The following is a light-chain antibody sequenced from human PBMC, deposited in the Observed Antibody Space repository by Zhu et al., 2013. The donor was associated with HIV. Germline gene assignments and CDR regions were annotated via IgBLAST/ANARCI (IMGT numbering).Light chain of an antibody. J-gene: IGLJ3*02. CDR1: SSDIGGYNF. Sequence: QSALSQPASVSESPGQSITISCTGTSSDIGGYNFVSWYQQYPGKAPKLLIYEVTNRPSGISDRFAGSKSANTASLTISGLQAGDEADYYCSSYTSSSTWVFGGGTKVTVL. CDR3: SSYTSSSTWV. CDR2: EVT. V-gene: IGLV2-14*01.